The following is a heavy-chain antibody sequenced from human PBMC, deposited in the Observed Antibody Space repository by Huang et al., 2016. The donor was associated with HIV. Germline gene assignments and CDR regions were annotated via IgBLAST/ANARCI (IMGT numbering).Heavy chain of an antibody. Sequence: QVQLVHSGAEVKKPGASVRVSCTASGYSFTYHHIHWVRQAPGQGLEWMGIINPSSCKTTYAQKFQGRATMTRDTSTNTVYMELSSLKSEDTAVYYCARGPYTDFVWGSYFDYWGQGTLVTVSS. V-gene: IGHV1-46*01. CDR1: GYSFTYHH. D-gene: IGHD3-16*01. CDR2: INPSSCKT. J-gene: IGHJ4*02. CDR3: ARGPYTDFVWGSYFDY.